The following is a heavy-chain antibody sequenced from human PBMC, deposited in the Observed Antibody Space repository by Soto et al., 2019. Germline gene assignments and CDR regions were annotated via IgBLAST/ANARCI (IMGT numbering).Heavy chain of an antibody. Sequence: NPSETLSLTCAVSGYSISSGYYWGWIRQPPGKGLEWIGSIYHSRSTYYNPSLKSRVTISVDTSKNQFSLKLSSVTAADTAVYYCATNYGSGSYYNEPFDYWGQGTLVTVSS. CDR3: ATNYGSGSYYNEPFDY. J-gene: IGHJ4*02. D-gene: IGHD3-10*01. V-gene: IGHV4-38-2*01. CDR2: IYHSRST. CDR1: GYSISSGYY.